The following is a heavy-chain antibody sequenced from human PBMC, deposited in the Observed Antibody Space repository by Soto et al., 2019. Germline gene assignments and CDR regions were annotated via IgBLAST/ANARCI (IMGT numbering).Heavy chain of an antibody. V-gene: IGHV6-1*01. CDR2: TYYRSKWYN. CDR1: GDSVSSNSAA. Sequence: TLSLTCAISGDSVSSNSAAWNWIRQSPSRGLEWLGRTYYRSKWYNDYAVSVKSRITINPDTSKNQFSLQLNSVTPEDTAVYYCARHMVGGVIIELQDALDIWGKGKMVTVS. J-gene: IGHJ3*02. CDR3: ARHMVGGVIIELQDALDI. D-gene: IGHD3-10*01.